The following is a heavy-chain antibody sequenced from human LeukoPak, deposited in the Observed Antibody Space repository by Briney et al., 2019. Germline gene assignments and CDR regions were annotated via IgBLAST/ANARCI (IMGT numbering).Heavy chain of an antibody. CDR2: IYTSGST. Sequence: SETLSLTCTVSGGSISSYHWNWIRQPAGKGLEWIGHIYTSGSTNYNPSLESRVTLSVDASENRFSLRLSSVTAADTAVYYCARGGRKYCAGDCYTVDYWGQGTLVTVSS. D-gene: IGHD2-21*02. V-gene: IGHV4-4*07. CDR1: GGSISSYH. J-gene: IGHJ4*02. CDR3: ARGGRKYCAGDCYTVDY.